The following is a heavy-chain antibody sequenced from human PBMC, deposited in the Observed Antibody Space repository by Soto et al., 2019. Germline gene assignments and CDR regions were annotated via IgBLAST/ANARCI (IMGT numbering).Heavy chain of an antibody. CDR2: IIPIFGTA. D-gene: IGHD1-1*01. CDR3: ASELERQWPDAFDI. Sequence: ASVKVSFKASGGTFSSYAIIWVRQAPGQGLEWMGGIIPIFGTANYAQKFQGRVTITADESTSTAYMELSSLRSEDTAVYYCASELERQWPDAFDIWGQGTMVTVSS. J-gene: IGHJ3*02. V-gene: IGHV1-69*13. CDR1: GGTFSSYA.